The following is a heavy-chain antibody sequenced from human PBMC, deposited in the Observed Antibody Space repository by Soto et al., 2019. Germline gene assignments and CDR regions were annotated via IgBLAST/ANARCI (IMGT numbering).Heavy chain of an antibody. Sequence: GESLKISCKGSGYSFTSYWIGWVRQMPGKGLEWMGIIYPGDSDTRYNPSFQGQVTISVDKSTSTAYLKWNSLKASDTAMYYCARHSLAGIAAAGAYYYYGMDVWGQGTTVTVSS. CDR1: GYSFTSYW. CDR3: ARHSLAGIAAAGAYYYYGMDV. J-gene: IGHJ6*02. CDR2: IYPGDSDT. V-gene: IGHV5-51*01. D-gene: IGHD6-13*01.